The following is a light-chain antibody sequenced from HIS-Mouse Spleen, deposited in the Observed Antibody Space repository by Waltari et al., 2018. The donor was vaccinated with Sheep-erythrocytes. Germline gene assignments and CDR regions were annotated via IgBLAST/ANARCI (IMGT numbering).Light chain of an antibody. CDR3: MIWHSSAWV. J-gene: IGLJ3*02. V-gene: IGLV5-45*02. CDR1: SGINVGTYS. Sequence: QAVLTQPSSLSASPGASASLTCTFRSGINVGTYSIYWYQQKPGSPPQYLLRYKSDSDKQQGSGVPSRFSGSKDASANAGILLISGLQSEDEADYYCMIWHSSAWVFGGGTKLTVL. CDR2: YKSDSDK.